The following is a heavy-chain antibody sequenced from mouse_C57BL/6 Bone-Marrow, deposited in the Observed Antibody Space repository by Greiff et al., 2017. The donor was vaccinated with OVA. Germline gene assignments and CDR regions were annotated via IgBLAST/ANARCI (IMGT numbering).Heavy chain of an antibody. CDR1: GFNIKDDN. CDR2: IDPENGYT. CDR3: TTIDAMDY. V-gene: IGHV14-4*01. Sequence: VQLQRSGAELVRPGASVRWSCTAPGFNIKDDNRHGVKRRPEQGLEWIGWIDPENGYTEYASKFQGKATITADTSSNTAYLQLSSLTSEDTAVYYCTTIDAMDYWGQGTSVTVSS. J-gene: IGHJ4*01.